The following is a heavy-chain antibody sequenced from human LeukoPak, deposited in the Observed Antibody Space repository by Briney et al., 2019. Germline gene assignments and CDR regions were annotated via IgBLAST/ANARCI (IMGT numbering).Heavy chain of an antibody. J-gene: IGHJ1*01. D-gene: IGHD3-22*01. CDR3: ARAYYDSRDGYFQH. CDR1: GGSISSSNW. V-gene: IGHV4-4*02. Sequence: SGTLSLTCAVSGGSISSSNWWSWVRQPPGKGLEWIGEIYHSGSTNYNPSLKSRVTISVDKSKNQFSLKLSSVTAADTAVYYCARAYYDSRDGYFQHWGQGTLVTVSS. CDR2: IYHSGST.